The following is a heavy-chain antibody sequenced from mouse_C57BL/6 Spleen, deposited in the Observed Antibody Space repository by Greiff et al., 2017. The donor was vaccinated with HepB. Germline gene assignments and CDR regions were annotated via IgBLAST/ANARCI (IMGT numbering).Heavy chain of an antibody. CDR3: ARRGYGSSLDY. D-gene: IGHD1-1*01. Sequence: EVKLMESGGGLVQPGGSLKLSCAASGFTFSDYGMAWVRQAPRKGPEWVAFISNLAYSIYYADTVTGRFTISRENAKNTLYLEMSSLRSEDTAMYYCARRGYGSSLDYWGQGTTLTVSS. CDR2: ISNLAYSI. CDR1: GFTFSDYG. V-gene: IGHV5-15*01. J-gene: IGHJ2*01.